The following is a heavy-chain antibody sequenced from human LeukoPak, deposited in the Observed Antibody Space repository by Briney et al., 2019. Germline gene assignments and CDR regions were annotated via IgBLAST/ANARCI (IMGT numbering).Heavy chain of an antibody. V-gene: IGHV3-13*01. J-gene: IGHJ3*02. D-gene: IGHD4-17*01. CDR3: ARDRRADYGVNDDAFDI. Sequence: GGSLRLSCAASGFAFNIYDMHWVRQATGKGLEWVAHIGTGSDTHFSGSVKGRFTISRENAKNSLYLQMNSLRAGDTAVYYCARDRRADYGVNDDAFDIWGQGTVVTVSP. CDR1: GFAFNIYD. CDR2: IGTGSDT.